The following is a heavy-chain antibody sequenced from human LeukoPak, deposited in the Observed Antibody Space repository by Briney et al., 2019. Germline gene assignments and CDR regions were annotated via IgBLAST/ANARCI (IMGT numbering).Heavy chain of an antibody. D-gene: IGHD3-22*01. CDR3: ARTWDSTGYYYGLYDY. CDR2: IYYSGST. CDR1: GGSISSYY. V-gene: IGHV4-59*01. J-gene: IGHJ4*02. Sequence: PSETLSLTCTVSGGSISSYYWSWIRQPPGKGLEWIGYIYYSGSTNYNPSLKSRVTISLDTSKNQFSLKLSSVTAADTAVYYCARTWDSTGYYYGLYDYWGQGTLVTVSS.